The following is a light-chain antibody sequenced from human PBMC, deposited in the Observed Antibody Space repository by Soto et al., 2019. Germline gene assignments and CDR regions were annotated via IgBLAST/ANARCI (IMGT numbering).Light chain of an antibody. Sequence: EIVFTQSPGTLSLSPGERATLSCRASQSVTSNYLAWYQQKPGQAPRLIIYGASSRETGIPDRFSGSGAGTEFTLTISRLEPEDFAVYYCQQYGSSTWTFGQGTKVDIK. J-gene: IGKJ1*01. CDR3: QQYGSSTWT. V-gene: IGKV3-20*01. CDR2: GAS. CDR1: QSVTSNY.